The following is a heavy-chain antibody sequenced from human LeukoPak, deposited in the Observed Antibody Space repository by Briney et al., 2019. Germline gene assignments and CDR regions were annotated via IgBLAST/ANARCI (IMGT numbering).Heavy chain of an antibody. D-gene: IGHD1-26*01. J-gene: IGHJ4*02. Sequence: GGSLRLSCAASGFTFSSYWMTWVRQAPGKGLEWVANIKQDGSEKYYVDSVKGRFTISRDNAQTSLYLQMNSLRAEDTAVYYCARDHIVGASNFDSWGQGTLVTVSS. V-gene: IGHV3-7*04. CDR3: ARDHIVGASNFDS. CDR1: GFTFSSYW. CDR2: IKQDGSEK.